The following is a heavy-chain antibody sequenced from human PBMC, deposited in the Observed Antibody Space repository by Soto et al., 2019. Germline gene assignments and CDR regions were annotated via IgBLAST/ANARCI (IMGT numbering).Heavy chain of an antibody. J-gene: IGHJ6*02. D-gene: IGHD2-8*01. Sequence: QVHLEQSGAEVKKPGSSVKVSCKASGGTFRTAAISWVRQAPGQGLEWLGGTMPVFRTPDYAQKFQGRVTITADKSTSTAYMELSGLRSDDKAVYYCARDNDRPQLGGNYYYILDVWGQGTTITVSS. V-gene: IGHV1-69*14. CDR3: ARDNDRPQLGGNYYYILDV. CDR2: TMPVFRTP. CDR1: GGTFRTAA.